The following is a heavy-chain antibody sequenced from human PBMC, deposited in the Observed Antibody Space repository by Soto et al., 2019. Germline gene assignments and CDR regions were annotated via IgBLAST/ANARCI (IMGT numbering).Heavy chain of an antibody. CDR1: GFTFSSYG. D-gene: IGHD4-17*01. CDR2: ISYDGSNK. CDR3: AKGKDYGDWYYFDY. J-gene: IGHJ4*02. V-gene: IGHV3-30*18. Sequence: QVQLVESGGGVVQPGRSLRLSCAASGFTFSSYGMHWVRQAPGKGLEWVAVISYDGSNKYYADSVKGRFTISRDNSKNTLYLQMNSLRAEDTAVYYRAKGKDYGDWYYFDYWGQGTLVTVSS.